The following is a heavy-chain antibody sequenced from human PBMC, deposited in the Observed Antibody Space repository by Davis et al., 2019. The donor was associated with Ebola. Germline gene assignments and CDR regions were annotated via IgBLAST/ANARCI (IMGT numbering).Heavy chain of an antibody. CDR3: ARDRAGITGTTCAFDI. J-gene: IGHJ3*02. D-gene: IGHD1-7*01. V-gene: IGHV3-21*01. CDR1: GFTFSSYS. CDR2: ISSSSSYI. Sequence: GESLKISCAASGFTFSSYSMNWVRQAPGKGLEWVSSISSSSSYIYYADSVKGRFTISRDNAKNSLYLQMNSLRAEDTAVYYCARDRAGITGTTCAFDIWGQGTMVTVSS.